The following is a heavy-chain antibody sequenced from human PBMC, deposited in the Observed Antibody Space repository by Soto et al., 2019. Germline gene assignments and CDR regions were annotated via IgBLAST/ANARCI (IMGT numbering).Heavy chain of an antibody. J-gene: IGHJ5*02. D-gene: IGHD3-10*01. CDR3: ARDQEDYYGSGSWGWFDP. CDR1: GFTFSSYS. Sequence: GGSLRLSCAASGFTFSSYSMNWVRQAPGKGLEWVSYISSSSSTIYYADSVKGRFTISRDNAKNSLYLQMNSLRDEDTAVYYCARDQEDYYGSGSWGWFDPWGQGTLVTVSS. CDR2: ISSSSSTI. V-gene: IGHV3-48*02.